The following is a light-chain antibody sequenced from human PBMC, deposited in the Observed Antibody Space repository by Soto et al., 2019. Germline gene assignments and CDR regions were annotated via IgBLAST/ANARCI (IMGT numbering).Light chain of an antibody. CDR1: QSVNSN. J-gene: IGKJ4*01. Sequence: EIVMTQSPATLSVSPGERATLSCRASQSVNSNLAWYRQKPGQAPRLLISDASTRATGVPARLSGRGSGTEFTLPISSLQSEDSGIYYCQQYNFWTPLSFGGGTKVAIK. CDR2: DAS. V-gene: IGKV3-15*01. CDR3: QQYNFWTPLS.